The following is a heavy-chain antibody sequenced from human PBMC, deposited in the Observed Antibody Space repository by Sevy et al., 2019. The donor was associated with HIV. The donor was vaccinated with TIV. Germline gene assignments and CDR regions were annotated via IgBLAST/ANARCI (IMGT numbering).Heavy chain of an antibody. D-gene: IGHD5-12*01. CDR1: GFTFSSYG. Sequence: GALRLSCAASGFTFSSYGMHWVRQAPGKGLEWVADIWYDGSNKYYADSVKGRFTISRDNSKNTLYLQMNSLSAEDTAVYYCAREVATWHPGDYWGQGTLVTVSS. V-gene: IGHV3-33*01. CDR2: IWYDGSNK. CDR3: AREVATWHPGDY. J-gene: IGHJ4*02.